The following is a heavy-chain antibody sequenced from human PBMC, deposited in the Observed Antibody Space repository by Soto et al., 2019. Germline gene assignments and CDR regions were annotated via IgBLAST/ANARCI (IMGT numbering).Heavy chain of an antibody. J-gene: IGHJ3*02. CDR3: AKRGRSFAVRSAPADAFDI. CDR1: GFTFSTFA. Sequence: GGSLRLSCAASGFTFSTFAMNWVRQAPGKGLEWVSGISDSGLSTYYADSVKGHFTISRDNFKNSLFLQMNSLRADDTAVYYCAKRGRSFAVRSAPADAFDIWGQGTMVTVSS. CDR2: ISDSGLST. V-gene: IGHV3-23*01. D-gene: IGHD3-16*01.